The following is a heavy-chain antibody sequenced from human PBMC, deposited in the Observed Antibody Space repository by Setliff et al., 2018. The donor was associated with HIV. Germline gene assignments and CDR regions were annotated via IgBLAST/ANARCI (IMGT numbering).Heavy chain of an antibody. CDR3: ARRGDSSSYLYAFEI. CDR1: GGSINSGCYY. CDR2: IHYSGST. J-gene: IGHJ3*02. Sequence: SETLSLTCAVSGGSINSGCYYWTWIRQHPGMGLEWIGYIHYSGSTYYNPSLKSRVTISVDTSKNQFSLKLSSVTAADTAVYYCARRGDSSSYLYAFEIWGQGTMVTVSS. D-gene: IGHD3-22*01. V-gene: IGHV4-31*11.